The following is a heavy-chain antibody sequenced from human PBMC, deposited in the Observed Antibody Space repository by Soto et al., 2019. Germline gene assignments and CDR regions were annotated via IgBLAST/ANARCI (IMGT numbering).Heavy chain of an antibody. CDR1: GFTFSNAW. Sequence: VGSLRLSCAASGFTFSNAWMSWVRQAPGKGLEWVGRIQSKTDGGTTDYAALVKGRFTISRDDSKNTLYLQMNSLESEDTGVYYCTTDGSSYDPLRGSWGQGTLVTVSS. CDR2: IQSKTDGGTT. CDR3: TTDGSSYDPLRGS. V-gene: IGHV3-15*01. D-gene: IGHD3-22*01. J-gene: IGHJ5*02.